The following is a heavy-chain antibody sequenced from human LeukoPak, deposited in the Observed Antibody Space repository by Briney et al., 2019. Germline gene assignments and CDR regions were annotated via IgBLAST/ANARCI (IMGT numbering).Heavy chain of an antibody. CDR1: GGSISSSRYY. D-gene: IGHD3-22*01. J-gene: IGHJ4*02. Sequence: PSETLSLTCTVSGGSISSSRYYWGWIRQPPGKGLEWIGSIYYSGSTSYNPSLRSRVTISVDTSKNQFSLKLSSVTAADTAVYYCASYYDSSGSGRIGYFDYWGQGTLVTVSS. CDR3: ASYYDSSGSGRIGYFDY. V-gene: IGHV4-39*01. CDR2: IYYSGST.